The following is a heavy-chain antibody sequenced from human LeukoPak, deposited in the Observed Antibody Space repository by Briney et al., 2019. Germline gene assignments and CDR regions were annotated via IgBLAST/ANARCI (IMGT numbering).Heavy chain of an antibody. CDR2: IYTSGST. J-gene: IGHJ6*03. CDR3: ARESDYYGSGSYSYYMDV. D-gene: IGHD3-10*01. Sequence: SETLSLTCTVSGYSISTSYYWGWIRQPPGKGLEWIGRIYTSGSTNYNPSLKSRVTISVDTSKNQFSLKLSSVTAADTAVYYCARESDYYGSGSYSYYMDVWGKGTTVTVSS. V-gene: IGHV4-38-2*02. CDR1: GYSISTSYY.